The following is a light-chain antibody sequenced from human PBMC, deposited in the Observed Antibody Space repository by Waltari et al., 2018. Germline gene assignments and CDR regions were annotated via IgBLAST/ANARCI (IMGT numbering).Light chain of an antibody. CDR3: YSAADNHRVL. V-gene: IGLV3-27*01. CDR2: KAI. CDR1: ILSKQY. Sequence: SSELTQPASVSVSLGQTAVITCSGDILSKQYGRWFQQKPGQAPVLVIYKAIERPSGIPDRFSGSSSGTTLTLTISGAQVEDEAAYYCYSAADNHRVLFGGGTKLTVL. J-gene: IGLJ2*01.